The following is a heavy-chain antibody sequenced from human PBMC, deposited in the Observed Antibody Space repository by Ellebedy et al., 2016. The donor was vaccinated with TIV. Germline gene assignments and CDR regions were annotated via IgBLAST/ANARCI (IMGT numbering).Heavy chain of an antibody. CDR3: ARQGGGILTGYYY. J-gene: IGHJ4*02. D-gene: IGHD3-9*01. V-gene: IGHV4-39*01. Sequence: SETLSLTXTVSGGSISSSSYYWGWIRQPPGKGLEWIGSIYYSGSTYYNPSLKSRVTISVDTSKNQFSLKLSSVTAADTAVYYCARQGGGILTGYYYWGQGTLVTVSS. CDR2: IYYSGST. CDR1: GGSISSSSYY.